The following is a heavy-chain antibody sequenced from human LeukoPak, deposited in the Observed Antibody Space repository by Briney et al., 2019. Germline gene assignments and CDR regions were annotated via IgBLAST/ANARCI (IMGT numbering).Heavy chain of an antibody. CDR2: ISYDGSNK. CDR1: GFTFSSYG. Sequence: GGSLRLSCAASGFTFSSYGMHGVRQAPGKGLEWVAVISYDGSNKYYADSVKGRFTISRDNSKNTLYLQMNSLRAEDTAVYYCASEGIAVAGPRVDYWGQGTLVTVYS. CDR3: ASEGIAVAGPRVDY. J-gene: IGHJ4*02. D-gene: IGHD6-13*01. V-gene: IGHV3-30*03.